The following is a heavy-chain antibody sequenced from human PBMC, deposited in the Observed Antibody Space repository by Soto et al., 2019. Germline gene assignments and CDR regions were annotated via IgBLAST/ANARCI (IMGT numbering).Heavy chain of an antibody. J-gene: IGHJ3*02. CDR2: IYWDDDK. CDR3: AHRPSSTYYDIWTGYYLDAFDI. D-gene: IGHD3-9*01. CDR1: GFSLSTSGVG. V-gene: IGHV2-5*02. Sequence: ASGPTLVNPTQTLTLTCTFSGFSLSTSGVGVAWIRQPPGKALEWLALIYWDDDKRYSPSLKSRLTITKDTSKNQVVLTMTNMDPVDTATYYCAHRPSSTYYDIWTGYYLDAFDIWGQGTMVTVSS.